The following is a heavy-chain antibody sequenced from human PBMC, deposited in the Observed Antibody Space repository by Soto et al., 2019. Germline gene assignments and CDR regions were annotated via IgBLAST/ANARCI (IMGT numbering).Heavy chain of an antibody. CDR2: ISGSGGST. V-gene: IGHV3-23*01. D-gene: IGHD2-15*01. CDR3: ARGVVAATYFDY. J-gene: IGHJ4*02. Sequence: EVQLLESGGGLVQPGGSLRLSCAASGFTFSSYAMSWVRQAPGKGLEWVSAISGSGGSTYYADSVKGQFTISRDNSKNTLYLQMNSLRAEDTAVYYCARGVVAATYFDYWGQGTLVTVSS. CDR1: GFTFSSYA.